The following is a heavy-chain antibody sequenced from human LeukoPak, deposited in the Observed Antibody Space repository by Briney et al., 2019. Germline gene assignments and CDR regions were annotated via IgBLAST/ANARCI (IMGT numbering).Heavy chain of an antibody. Sequence: AXGXTFXXXAMSWXXXXXXXXXXXVSAISTNGDSTYYADSVKGRFTISRDNSKNTLFLQMGSLRADDMAVYYCARWGSTSCYDYWGQGTLVTVSS. J-gene: IGHJ4*02. CDR3: ARWGSTSCYDY. CDR2: ISTNGDST. CDR1: GXTFXXXA. V-gene: IGHV3-64*02. D-gene: IGHD2-2*01.